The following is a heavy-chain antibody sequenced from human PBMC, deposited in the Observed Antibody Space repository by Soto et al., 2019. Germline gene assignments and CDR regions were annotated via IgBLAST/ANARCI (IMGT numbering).Heavy chain of an antibody. J-gene: IGHJ6*02. D-gene: IGHD3-10*01. CDR3: ARAGNEYGVDV. CDR2: FYTSGNA. CDR1: GGSISSNH. V-gene: IGHV4-4*07. Sequence: LSLTCTVSGGSISSNHWSWIRQSAEKGLEWIGRFYTSGNAIYNPSLKSRLSMSADTSKNQLSLTLTSVTAADTGVYYCARAGNEYGVDVWGQGTTVTVSS.